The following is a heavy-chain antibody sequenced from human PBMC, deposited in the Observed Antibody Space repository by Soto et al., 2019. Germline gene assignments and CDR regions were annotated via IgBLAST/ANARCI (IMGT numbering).Heavy chain of an antibody. D-gene: IGHD3-10*01. CDR1: GFTFSSYA. CDR3: ARVPSSIGRAHFDY. Sequence: QVQLVESGGGVVQPGRSLRLSCAASGFTFSSYAMHWVRQAPGKGLEWVAVISYDGSNKYYADSVKGRFTISRDNSKNTLYLQMNSLRAEDTAVYYSARVPSSIGRAHFDYWGQGTLFTVSS. J-gene: IGHJ4*02. CDR2: ISYDGSNK. V-gene: IGHV3-30-3*01.